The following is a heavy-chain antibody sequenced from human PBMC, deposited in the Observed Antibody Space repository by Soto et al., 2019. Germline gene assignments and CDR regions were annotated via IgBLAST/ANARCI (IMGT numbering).Heavy chain of an antibody. CDR3: AREDPYGGNSGY. Sequence: LSLTCTVSGGSISSGGYYWSWIRQHPGKGLEWIGYIYYSGSTYYNPSLKSRVTISVDTSKNQFSLKLSSVTAADTAVYYCAREDPYGGNSGYWGQGTLVTVSS. J-gene: IGHJ4*02. CDR2: IYYSGST. D-gene: IGHD4-17*01. CDR1: GGSISSGGYY. V-gene: IGHV4-31*03.